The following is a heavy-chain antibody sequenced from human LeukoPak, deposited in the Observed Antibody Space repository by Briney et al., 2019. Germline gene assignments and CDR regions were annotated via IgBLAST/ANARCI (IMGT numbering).Heavy chain of an antibody. D-gene: IGHD6-19*01. V-gene: IGHV4-39*01. CDR2: IYYSGST. CDR1: GGSISSSSYY. J-gene: IGHJ2*01. Sequence: KASETLSLTCTVSGGSISSSSYYWGWIRQPPGKGLEWIGSIYYSGSTYYNPSLKSRVTISVDTSKNQFSLKLSSVTAADTAVYYCARPAVAGTSPDRYFDLWGRGTLVTVSS. CDR3: ARPAVAGTSPDRYFDL.